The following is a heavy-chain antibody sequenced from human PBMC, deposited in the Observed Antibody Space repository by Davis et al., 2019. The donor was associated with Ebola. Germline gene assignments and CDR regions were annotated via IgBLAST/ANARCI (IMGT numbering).Heavy chain of an antibody. J-gene: IGHJ4*02. CDR1: GFTLSDYG. CDR2: ISYDGSEK. V-gene: IGHV3-30*18. D-gene: IGHD3-10*01. Sequence: GESLKISCVVSGFTLSDYGMHWVRHAPGKGLEWVAVISYDGSEKYYADSVKGRFTISRDTSKNTLYLRMNSLGPEDTAVYYCAKDSRDKGTEYWGQGTLVTVSS. CDR3: AKDSRDKGTEY.